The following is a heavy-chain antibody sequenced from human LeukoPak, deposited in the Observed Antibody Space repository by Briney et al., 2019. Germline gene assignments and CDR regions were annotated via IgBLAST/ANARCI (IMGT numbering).Heavy chain of an antibody. CDR3: ARLTSTPTIPTEFDY. Sequence: SETLSLTCTVSGGSISSYYWSWIRQPPGKGLEWIGYIYYSGSTNYNPSLKSRVTISVDTSKNQFSLKLSSVTAADTAVYYCARLTSTPTIPTEFDYWGQGTLVTVSS. CDR2: IYYSGST. D-gene: IGHD1-20*01. V-gene: IGHV4-59*01. CDR1: GGSISSYY. J-gene: IGHJ4*02.